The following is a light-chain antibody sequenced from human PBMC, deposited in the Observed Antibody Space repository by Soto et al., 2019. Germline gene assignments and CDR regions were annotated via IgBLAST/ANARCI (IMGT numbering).Light chain of an antibody. Sequence: EIVLTQSPAILSLSPGERASLSCGASQSIISSFLAWYQQKPGQAPRLLIYGASSRATGIPDRFSGTGSGTDFTLTISRLETDDSAVYYCQQYGGSPFTFGPGTKVDIK. J-gene: IGKJ3*01. CDR3: QQYGGSPFT. CDR2: GAS. CDR1: QSIISSF. V-gene: IGKV3-20*01.